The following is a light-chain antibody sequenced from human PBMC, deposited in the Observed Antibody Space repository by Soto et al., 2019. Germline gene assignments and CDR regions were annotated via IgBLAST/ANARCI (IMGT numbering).Light chain of an antibody. CDR2: GAS. CDR3: QQYNNWPRGT. Sequence: EIVMTQSPGTLSVSPGERATLSCRASQSVSSSLAWYQQKPGQAPRLLMYGASIRATGIPARFSGSGSGTEFTLTISSLQSEDIAVYYCQQYNNWPRGTCGQGTKVDIK. V-gene: IGKV3-15*01. CDR1: QSVSSS. J-gene: IGKJ1*01.